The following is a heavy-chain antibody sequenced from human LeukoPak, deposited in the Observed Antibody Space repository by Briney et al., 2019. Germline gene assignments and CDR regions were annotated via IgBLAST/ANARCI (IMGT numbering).Heavy chain of an antibody. D-gene: IGHD3-22*01. Sequence: GRSLRLSCAASGFTFIIYAMSSVRQAPGKWLDWVSAISGSGGGTFYADSVKGRFTISRDNTKNTLYLQMNSLRAEDTAVYYCAKDQYYYDNSGHPTEYWGQGTLVTVSS. J-gene: IGHJ4*02. CDR2: ISGSGGGT. CDR1: GFTFIIYA. CDR3: AKDQYYYDNSGHPTEY. V-gene: IGHV3-23*01.